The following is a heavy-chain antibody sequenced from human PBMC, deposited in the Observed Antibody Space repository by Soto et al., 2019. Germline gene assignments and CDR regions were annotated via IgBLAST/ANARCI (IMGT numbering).Heavy chain of an antibody. CDR3: AKEYGSTWIDL. CDR1: GFTFSTYG. CDR2: MSYDGTKT. D-gene: IGHD6-13*01. Sequence: GGTLRLSCAASGFTFSTYGMHWVRQAPGKGLEWVAAMSYDGTKTYYVDSVKGRFSISRDNSRDTLFLQLNSLRHEDTAVYFCAKEYGSTWIDLWGQGTLVPVSS. J-gene: IGHJ5*02. V-gene: IGHV3-30*18.